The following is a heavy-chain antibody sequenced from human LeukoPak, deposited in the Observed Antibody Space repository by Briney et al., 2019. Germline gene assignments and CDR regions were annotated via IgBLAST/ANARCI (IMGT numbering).Heavy chain of an antibody. Sequence: GGSLRLSCAASGFTFDDFAMHWVRQVPGKGLEWVSSISWNSGTLAYADSVKGRFTISRDNAKNSLYLQLNSLRAEDTALYYCAKDYIEYSSSSFWSYFDYWGQGTLVTVSS. CDR2: ISWNSGTL. CDR3: AKDYIEYSSSSFWSYFDY. J-gene: IGHJ4*02. CDR1: GFTFDDFA. D-gene: IGHD6-6*01. V-gene: IGHV3-9*01.